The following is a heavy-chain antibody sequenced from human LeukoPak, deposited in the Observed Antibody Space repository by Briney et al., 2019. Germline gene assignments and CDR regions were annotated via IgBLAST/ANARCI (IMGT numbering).Heavy chain of an antibody. CDR3: ARDLGSGKYYSYFDY. CDR1: GGSVSNYY. D-gene: IGHD1-26*01. J-gene: IGHJ4*02. Sequence: SETLSLTCTVSGGSVSNYYWSWVRQPPGKGLEWIGCIYYSGTTSYNPSLKSRLTISADTSKNQFSLKLSSVTAADTAVYYCARDLGSGKYYSYFDYWGQGTLVTVSS. CDR2: IYYSGTT. V-gene: IGHV4-59*02.